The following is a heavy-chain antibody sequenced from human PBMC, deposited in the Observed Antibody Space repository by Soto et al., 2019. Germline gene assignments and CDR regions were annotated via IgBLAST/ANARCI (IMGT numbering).Heavy chain of an antibody. CDR1: GYIFSNYY. CDR2: FNPSGDAT. CDR3: ARRGMSKIGFDT. D-gene: IGHD3-10*01. V-gene: IGHV1-46*01. J-gene: IGHJ3*02. Sequence: QVQLVQSGAEVKKPRTSVKVSCKASGYIFSNYYMHWVRQAPGQGLEWMGVFNPSGDATHYAQSFQGRVSVTRDTSTSTVYMELSTLTSEDTAVYYCARRGMSKIGFDTWGQGTMVTVSS.